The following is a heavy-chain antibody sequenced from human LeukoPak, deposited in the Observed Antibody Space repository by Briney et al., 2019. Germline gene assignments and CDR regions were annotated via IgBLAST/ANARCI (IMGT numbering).Heavy chain of an antibody. CDR2: INPNSGGT. D-gene: IGHD6-19*01. V-gene: IGHV1-2*04. J-gene: IGHJ4*02. CDR1: GYTFTGYY. Sequence: ASVKVSCKASGYTFTGYYTHWVRQAPGQGLEWMGWINPNSGGTNYAQKFQGWVTMTRDTSISTAYMELSRLRSDDTAVYYCARGGIHSSGWYIDYWGQGTLVTVSS. CDR3: ARGGIHSSGWYIDY.